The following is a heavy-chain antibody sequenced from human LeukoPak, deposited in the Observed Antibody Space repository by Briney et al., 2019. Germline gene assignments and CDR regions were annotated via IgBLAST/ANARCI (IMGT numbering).Heavy chain of an antibody. D-gene: IGHD3-9*01. V-gene: IGHV3-11*01. J-gene: IGHJ5*02. CDR3: AGRAPYDILTGYYRS. Sequence: GGSLRLSCAASGFTLSDYYMSWIRQAPGKGLEWVSYISSFGTTIYYADSVKGRFTISRDNAKNSLYLQMNSLRAEDTAVYYCAGRAPYDILTGYYRSWGQGTLVTVSS. CDR2: ISSFGTTI. CDR1: GFTLSDYY.